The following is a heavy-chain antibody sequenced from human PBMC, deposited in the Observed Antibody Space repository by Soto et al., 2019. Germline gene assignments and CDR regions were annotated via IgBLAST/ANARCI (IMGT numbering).Heavy chain of an antibody. CDR1: GFTFSSYW. J-gene: IGHJ4*02. V-gene: IGHV3-7*05. CDR2: IKQDGSEK. CDR3: AREDCGGRGCMNDPNDY. Sequence: GGSLRLSCAASGFTFSSYWMSWVRQAPGKGLEWVANIKQDGSEKYYVDSVKGRFTISRDNAKNSLYLQMNSLRAEDTAVYYCAREDCGGRGCMNDPNDYWGQGTLVTVSS. D-gene: IGHD2-21*01.